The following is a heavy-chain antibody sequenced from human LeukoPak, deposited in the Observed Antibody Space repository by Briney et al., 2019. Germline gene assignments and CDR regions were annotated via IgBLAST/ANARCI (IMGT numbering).Heavy chain of an antibody. J-gene: IGHJ4*02. D-gene: IGHD6-13*01. V-gene: IGHV4-4*02. CDR3: AREEYSSDWYGHDS. CDR2: IYHSGST. CDR1: GGSISSSNW. Sequence: SGTLPLTCAVSGGSISSSNWWSWVRQPPGKGLEWIGEIYHSGSTNYNPSLKSRVTLSVDTSKNQFSLRLTSVTAADTAFYYCAREEYSSDWYGHDSWGQGTLVTVSS.